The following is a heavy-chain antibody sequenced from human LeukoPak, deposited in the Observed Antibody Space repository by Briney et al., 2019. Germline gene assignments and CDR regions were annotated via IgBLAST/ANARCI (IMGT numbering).Heavy chain of an antibody. J-gene: IGHJ3*02. CDR3: AKGLTGDLPHDAFDI. Sequence: HPGGSLRLSCAASGFTFSSYGMHWVRQAPGKGLEWVAFIRYDGSNKYYADSVKGRFTISRDNSKNTLYLQMNSLRAEDTAVYYCAKGLTGDLPHDAFDIWGQGTMVTVSS. D-gene: IGHD7-27*01. CDR1: GFTFSSYG. V-gene: IGHV3-30*02. CDR2: IRYDGSNK.